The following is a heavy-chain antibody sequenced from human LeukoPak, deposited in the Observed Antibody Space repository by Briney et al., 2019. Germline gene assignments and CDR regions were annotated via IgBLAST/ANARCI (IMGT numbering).Heavy chain of an antibody. CDR3: ARCRGSCYSEY. Sequence: GGSLRLSCAASGFAFSSYAMHWVRQAPGKGLEWVAVISYDGSNKYYADSVKGRFTISKDNSKNTLYLQMNSLRAEDTAVYYCARCRGSCYSEYWGQGTLVTVSS. CDR2: ISYDGSNK. J-gene: IGHJ4*02. D-gene: IGHD2-15*01. CDR1: GFAFSSYA. V-gene: IGHV3-30-3*01.